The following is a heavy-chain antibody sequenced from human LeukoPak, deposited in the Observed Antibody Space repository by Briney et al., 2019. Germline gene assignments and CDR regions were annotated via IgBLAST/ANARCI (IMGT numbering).Heavy chain of an antibody. CDR1: GGSISSFY. D-gene: IGHD6-13*01. CDR2: IYYSGST. CDR3: ARGGSSWSTDNYYYGMDV. J-gene: IGHJ6*02. V-gene: IGHV4-59*01. Sequence: SETLSLTCTVSGGSISSFYWSWIRQPPGKGLEWIGYIYYSGSTNYNPSLKSRVTISVDTSKNQFSLKLTSVTAADTAVYYCARGGSSWSTDNYYYGMDVWGQGTTVTVSS.